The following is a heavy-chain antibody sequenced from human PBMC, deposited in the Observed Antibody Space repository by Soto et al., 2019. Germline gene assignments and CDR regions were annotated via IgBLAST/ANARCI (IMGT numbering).Heavy chain of an antibody. J-gene: IGHJ5*02. D-gene: IGHD2-15*01. CDR2: INPNSGGT. CDR1: GYTFTGYY. V-gene: IGHV1-2*02. CDR3: AREEDIIVVAAANNWFDP. Sequence: ASVKVSCKASGYTFTGYYMHWVRQAPGQGLEWMGWINPNSGGTNYAQKFQGRVTMTRDTSISTAYMELSRLGSDDTAVYYCAREEDIIVVAAANNWFDPWGQGTLVTVSS.